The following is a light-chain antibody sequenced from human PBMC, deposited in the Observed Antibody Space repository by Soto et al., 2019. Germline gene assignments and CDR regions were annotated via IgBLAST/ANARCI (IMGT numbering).Light chain of an antibody. V-gene: IGKV3-20*01. CDR3: QRYGGSPPYT. CDR2: DAS. Sequence: VLTQSPGTLSLSPGARATLSCRASKNIYTSYVAWFQQRPGQPPRLLIYDASSRAAGVPDRFSGSGSGTDFTLTISRLEPEDFALYYCQRYGGSPPYTFSQGTKVEIK. J-gene: IGKJ2*01. CDR1: KNIYTSY.